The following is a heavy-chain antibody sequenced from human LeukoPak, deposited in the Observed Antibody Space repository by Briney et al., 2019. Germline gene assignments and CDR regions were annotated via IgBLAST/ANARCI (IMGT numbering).Heavy chain of an antibody. D-gene: IGHD2-21*01. Sequence: GASVKVSCKASGYTFTSYYMHWVRQAPGQGLEWMGIINPSGGSTSYAQEFQGRVTMTRDTSTSTVYMELSSLRSEDTAVYYCARGQQDLNSVMAAGGIYDYWGQGTLVTVSS. CDR2: INPSGGST. J-gene: IGHJ4*02. V-gene: IGHV1-46*01. CDR3: ARGQQDLNSVMAAGGIYDY. CDR1: GYTFTSYY.